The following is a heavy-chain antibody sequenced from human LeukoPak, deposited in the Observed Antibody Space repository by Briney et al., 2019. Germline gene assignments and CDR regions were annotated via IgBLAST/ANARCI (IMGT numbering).Heavy chain of an antibody. J-gene: IGHJ3*02. Sequence: PGGSLRLSCAASGFTFSDYYMSWIRQAPGKGLEWVSYISSSGSTIYYADSVKGRFTISRDNAKNSLYLQMNTLRAEDTAVYYCAREGSNYYDSSGDDAFDIWGQGTMVTVFS. D-gene: IGHD3-22*01. V-gene: IGHV3-11*01. CDR2: ISSSGSTI. CDR1: GFTFSDYY. CDR3: AREGSNYYDSSGDDAFDI.